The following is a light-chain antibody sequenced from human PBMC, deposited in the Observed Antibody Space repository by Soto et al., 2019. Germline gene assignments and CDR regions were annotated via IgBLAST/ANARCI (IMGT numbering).Light chain of an antibody. CDR2: AAS. V-gene: IGKV1-9*01. J-gene: IGKJ4*01. Sequence: DIQLTQSPSFLSASVGDRVTITCRASQGISSYLAWYQQKPGKAPKLLIYAASTLQSGVPSRFSGSGSGTDFTLTISCLQSEDFATYYCQQLNSYPLTFGGGTKVDIK. CDR3: QQLNSYPLT. CDR1: QGISSY.